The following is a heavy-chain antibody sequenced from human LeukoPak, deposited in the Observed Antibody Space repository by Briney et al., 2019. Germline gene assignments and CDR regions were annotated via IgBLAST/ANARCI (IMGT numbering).Heavy chain of an antibody. CDR1: GYTFTGYY. CDR3: ARGSGQYYDIRKWFDP. J-gene: IGHJ5*02. V-gene: IGHV1-2*02. D-gene: IGHD3-9*01. CDR2: INPDSGGT. Sequence: ASVKVSCKASGYTFTGYYIHWARQAPGQGLEWMGWINPDSGGTNYAQKFQGRVTMTRDTSISTAYMELSRLRSDDTAIYYCARGSGQYYDIRKWFDPWGQGTRVTVSS.